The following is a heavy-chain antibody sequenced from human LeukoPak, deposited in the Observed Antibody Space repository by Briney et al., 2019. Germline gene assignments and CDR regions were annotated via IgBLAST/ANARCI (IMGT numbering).Heavy chain of an antibody. J-gene: IGHJ4*02. V-gene: IGHV4-61*02. CDR1: GGSISSGSYY. CDR3: ARQTGSGLFILP. D-gene: IGHD3/OR15-3a*01. Sequence: PSETLSLTCTVSGGSISSGSYYWSWIRQPAGKGLEWIGRIYTSGITNYNPSLKSRVTISVDTSKNQFSLKLSSVTAADTAVYYCARQTGSGLFILPGGQGTLVTVSS. CDR2: IYTSGIT.